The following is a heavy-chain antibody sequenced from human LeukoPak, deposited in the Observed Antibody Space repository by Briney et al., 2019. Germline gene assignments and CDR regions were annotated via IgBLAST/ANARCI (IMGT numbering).Heavy chain of an antibody. V-gene: IGHV4-4*07. CDR2: TYATGGP. CDR3: AGYLTVLTCFDR. CDR1: VVSINIYN. D-gene: IGHD3-9*01. J-gene: IGHJ5*02. Sequence: SETLSLTCTVSVVSINIYNWRSIRQPAGKGLEWIGRTYATGGPNYNPSLKSRVTVSVDTSTNQFYLKPSSVTATDTAVYYWAGYLTVLTCFDRWGQGTLVTVSS.